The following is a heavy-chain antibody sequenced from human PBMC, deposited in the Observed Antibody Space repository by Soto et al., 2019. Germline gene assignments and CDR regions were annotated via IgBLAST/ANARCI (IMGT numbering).Heavy chain of an antibody. V-gene: IGHV1-2*02. J-gene: IGHJ6*02. CDR1: GYTFTGYY. CDR3: ARVISVPAARGNYYNYYGMDV. CDR2: INPNSGGT. D-gene: IGHD2-2*01. Sequence: GASVKVSCKASGYTFTGYYMHWVRQAPGQGLAWMGWINPNSGGTNYAQKFQGRVTMTRDTSISTAYRELSRLRSDDTAVYYCARVISVPAARGNYYNYYGMDVWGQGTTVTVSS.